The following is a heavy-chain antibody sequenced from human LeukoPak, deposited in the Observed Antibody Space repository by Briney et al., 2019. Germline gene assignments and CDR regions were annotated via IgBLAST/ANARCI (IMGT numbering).Heavy chain of an antibody. Sequence: ASVKVSCKVSGYTLTELSMHWVRQAPGKGLEWMGGFDPEDGETIYAQKFQGRVTMTEDTPTDTAYMELSSLRSEDTAVYYCARHGKLVHPVVDYYYYMDVWGKGTTVTVSS. V-gene: IGHV1-24*01. CDR3: ARHGKLVHPVVDYYYYMDV. CDR1: GYTLTELS. D-gene: IGHD6-13*01. CDR2: FDPEDGET. J-gene: IGHJ6*03.